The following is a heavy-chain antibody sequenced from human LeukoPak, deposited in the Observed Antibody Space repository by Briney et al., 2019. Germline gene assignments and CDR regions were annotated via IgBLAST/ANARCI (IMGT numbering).Heavy chain of an antibody. Sequence: PGGSLRLSCAVSGATFSSYNMHWVRQAPGKGLEWVAFIQYDGSQIYYGDSVKGRFVISRDNSKNTLYLQMDSLRLEDTAVYFCAKGGAEGGYWGQGTLVTVSS. V-gene: IGHV3-30*02. D-gene: IGHD3-16*01. CDR2: IQYDGSQI. CDR1: GATFSSYN. CDR3: AKGGAEGGY. J-gene: IGHJ4*02.